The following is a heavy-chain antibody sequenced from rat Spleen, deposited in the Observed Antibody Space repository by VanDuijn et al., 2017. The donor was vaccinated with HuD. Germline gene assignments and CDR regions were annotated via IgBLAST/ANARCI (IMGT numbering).Heavy chain of an antibody. D-gene: IGHD1-10*01. CDR3: TRGGNYDYDH. J-gene: IGHJ2*01. Sequence: EVQLVESGGGLVQPGRSLKLSCAASGFTFINYGMAWVRQAPTRGLEWVAAISYDGSRTYYRDSVKGRFTISRDNAKSTLYLQMDSLRSDDTATYYCTRGGNYDYDHWGQGLMVTVSS. V-gene: IGHV5-29*01. CDR1: GFTFINYG. CDR2: ISYDGSRT.